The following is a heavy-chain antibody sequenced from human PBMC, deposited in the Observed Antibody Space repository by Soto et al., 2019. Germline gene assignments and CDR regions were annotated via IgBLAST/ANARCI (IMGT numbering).Heavy chain of an antibody. V-gene: IGHV4-61*01. CDR2: IYYSGST. Sequence: QVQLQESGPGLVKPSETLSLTCTVSGGSVSSGSYYWSWIRQPPGKGLEWIGYIYYSGSTNYNPSLKSRVTISVDTSKNQFSLKLSSVTAADTAVYYCARGIPQPRLEWLLSDLPDYFDYWGQGTLVTVSS. J-gene: IGHJ4*02. CDR3: ARGIPQPRLEWLLSDLPDYFDY. D-gene: IGHD3-3*01. CDR1: GGSVSSGSYY.